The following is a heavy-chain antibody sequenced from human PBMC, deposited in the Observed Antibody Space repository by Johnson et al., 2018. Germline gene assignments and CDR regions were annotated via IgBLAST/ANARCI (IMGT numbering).Heavy chain of an antibody. CDR1: GYTFTNYD. Sequence: QVQLVQSGAEVKKPGASVKVSCKASGYTFTNYDINWVRQATGQGLEWMGWMNPISGNSGYAQKFQGRVTMTRNTSISTVYMELSSLRSEDTAVYFCARFVPLSGMDVWGQGTTVTVSS. CDR2: MNPISGNS. J-gene: IGHJ6*02. V-gene: IGHV1-8*01. D-gene: IGHD2-8*01. CDR3: ARFVPLSGMDV.